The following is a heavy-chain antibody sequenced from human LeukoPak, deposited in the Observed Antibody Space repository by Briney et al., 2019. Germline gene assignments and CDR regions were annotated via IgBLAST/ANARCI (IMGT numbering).Heavy chain of an antibody. CDR2: INHSGST. D-gene: IGHD1-26*01. J-gene: IGHJ4*02. CDR3: ASDSGSVAFDY. CDR1: GGPFSGYY. V-gene: IGHV4-34*01. Sequence: SETLSLTCAVYGGPFSGYYWSWIRQPPGKGLEWIGEINHSGSTNYNPSLKSRVTISVDRSKNQFSLKLSSVTAADTAVYYCASDSGSVAFDYWGQGTLVTVSS.